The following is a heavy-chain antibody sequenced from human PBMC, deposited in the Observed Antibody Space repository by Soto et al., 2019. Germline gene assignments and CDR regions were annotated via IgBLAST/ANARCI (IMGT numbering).Heavy chain of an antibody. CDR3: TTGSVEGV. J-gene: IGHJ6*02. V-gene: IGHV3-15*07. D-gene: IGHD2-15*01. CDR1: GFTFYNSW. Sequence: EVQLVESGGGLVKPGGSLRLSCAASGFTFYNSWMNWVRQAPGKGLEWVGRIKRNSDGGRTDYAAPVKGRFTISRDDSENMLYLQMNSLKTEDPAVYYCTTGSVEGVWGQGTTVSVSS. CDR2: IKRNSDGGRT.